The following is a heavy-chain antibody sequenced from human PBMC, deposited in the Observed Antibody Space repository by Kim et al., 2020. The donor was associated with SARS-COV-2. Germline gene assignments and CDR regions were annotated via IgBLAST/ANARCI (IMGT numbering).Heavy chain of an antibody. V-gene: IGHV3-23*01. CDR1: GFTFSSYA. Sequence: GGSLRLSCAASGFTFSSYAMSWVRQAPGKGLEWVSAISGSGGSTYYADSVKGRFTISRDNSKNTLYLQMNSLRAEDTAVYYCAKISRMVYAQINDAFDIWGQGTMVTVSS. CDR3: AKISRMVYAQINDAFDI. J-gene: IGHJ3*02. D-gene: IGHD2-8*01. CDR2: ISGSGGST.